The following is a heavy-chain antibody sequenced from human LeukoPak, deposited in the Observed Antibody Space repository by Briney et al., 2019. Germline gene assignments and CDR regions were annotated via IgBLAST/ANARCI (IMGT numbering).Heavy chain of an antibody. CDR1: GFTFSSYW. D-gene: IGHD6-13*01. CDR3: ARAGIAAAENHFDY. J-gene: IGHJ4*02. CDR2: INSDGSST. Sequence: PGGSLRLSCAASGFTFSSYWMHWVRQAPGKGLVWVSRINSDGSSTSYADSVKGQFTISRDNAKNTLYLQMNSLRAEDTAVYYCARAGIAAAENHFDYWGQGTLVTVSS. V-gene: IGHV3-74*01.